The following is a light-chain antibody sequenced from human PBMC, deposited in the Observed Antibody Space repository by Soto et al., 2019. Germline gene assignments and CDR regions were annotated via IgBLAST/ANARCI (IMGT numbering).Light chain of an antibody. CDR2: GNS. V-gene: IGLV1-40*01. J-gene: IGLJ3*02. CDR3: QSYDSSLSGSV. Sequence: QSVLTQPPSVSVAPGPRVTISCTGSSSNIGAGYDVHWYQQLPGTAPKLLIYGNSNRPSGVPDRFSGSKSGTSAYLAITGLQAEDEADYYCQSYDSSLSGSVFGGGTQLTVL. CDR1: SSNIGAGYD.